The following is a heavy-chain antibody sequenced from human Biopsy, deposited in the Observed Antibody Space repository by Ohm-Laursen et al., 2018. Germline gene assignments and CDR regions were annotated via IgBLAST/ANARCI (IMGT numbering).Heavy chain of an antibody. Sequence: SLGLSCTASGFTFSDYAMNWVRQAPGKGLEWVSTISGSGGNTYYADSVRGRFTVSRDGSKSTLYLQMSSLSAEDTAFYYCAKGGYCTTSSCYMDLDYWGQGTRVTVSS. CDR2: ISGSGGNT. V-gene: IGHV3-23*01. J-gene: IGHJ4*02. CDR3: AKGGYCTTSSCYMDLDY. CDR1: GFTFSDYA. D-gene: IGHD2-2*02.